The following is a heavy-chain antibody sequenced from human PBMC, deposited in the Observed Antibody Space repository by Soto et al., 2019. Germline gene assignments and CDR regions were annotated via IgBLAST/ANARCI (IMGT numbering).Heavy chain of an antibody. Sequence: PGGSLRLSCAASGFSFSDSGMHWVRQASGKGLEWVGRIRSKANSYATAYAASVKGRFTISRDDSKNTAYLQMNSLKTEDTAVYYCFCGRYFEYWGQGTMVTVSS. J-gene: IGHJ4*02. CDR3: FCGRYFEY. CDR2: IRSKANSYAT. D-gene: IGHD1-26*01. CDR1: GFSFSDSG. V-gene: IGHV3-73*01.